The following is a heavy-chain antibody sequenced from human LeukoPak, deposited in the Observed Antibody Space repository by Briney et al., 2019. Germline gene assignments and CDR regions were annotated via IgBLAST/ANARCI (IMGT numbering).Heavy chain of an antibody. V-gene: IGHV3-66*01. CDR3: ARGGGGVVISSYYFDY. Sequence: GGSLRLSCAASGFTVSSNYMSWVRQAPGKGLEWVSVIYSGGSTYYADSVKGRFTISRDNSKNTLYLQMNSLRAEDTAVYYCARGGGGVVISSYYFDYWAKEPLVTVS. CDR2: IYSGGST. D-gene: IGHD3-10*01. CDR1: GFTVSSNY. J-gene: IGHJ4*02.